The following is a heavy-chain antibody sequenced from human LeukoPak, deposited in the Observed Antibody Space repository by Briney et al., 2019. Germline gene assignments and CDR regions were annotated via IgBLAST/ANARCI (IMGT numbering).Heavy chain of an antibody. CDR2: VSPNNGAT. CDR1: GYMFTGFF. CDR3: ASLLWYGDFDY. V-gene: IGHV1-2*02. Sequence: RASVVVSCKTSGYMFTGFFVHWVRQAPGQGLEWMGSVSPNNGATSYGERFQGRVNMTSDTSTRTAHLHLSRLRFDDTAVYYCASLLWYGDFDYWGQGAPVTVSS. D-gene: IGHD3-10*01. J-gene: IGHJ4*02.